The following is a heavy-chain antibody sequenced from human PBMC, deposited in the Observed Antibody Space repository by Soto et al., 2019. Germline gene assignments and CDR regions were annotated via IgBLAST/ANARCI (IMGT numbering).Heavy chain of an antibody. CDR3: TRDLLDSSRWFGPPLDY. V-gene: IGHV3-49*04. CDR2: IRSKAYGGTT. CDR1: GFTFGDYA. J-gene: IGHJ4*02. D-gene: IGHD6-13*01. Sequence: GGSLRLSCTASGFTFGDYAMSWVRQAPGKGLEWVGFIRSKAYGGTTEYAASVKGRFTISRDDSKSIAYLQMNSLKTEDTAVYYCTRDLLDSSRWFGPPLDYWGQGTLVTVSS.